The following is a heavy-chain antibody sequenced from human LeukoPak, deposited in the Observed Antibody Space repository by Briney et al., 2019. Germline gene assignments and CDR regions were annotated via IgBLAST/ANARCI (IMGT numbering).Heavy chain of an antibody. J-gene: IGHJ4*02. CDR1: GGSISSYY. V-gene: IGHV4-59*01. Sequence: SETLSLTCTVSGGSISSYYWSWIRQPPGKGLEWIGYIYYSGSTNYNPSLKSRVTISVDTSKNQFSLKLSSVTAAGTAVYYCARAGEPEQVDYWGQGTLVTVSS. D-gene: IGHD1-26*01. CDR2: IYYSGST. CDR3: ARAGEPEQVDY.